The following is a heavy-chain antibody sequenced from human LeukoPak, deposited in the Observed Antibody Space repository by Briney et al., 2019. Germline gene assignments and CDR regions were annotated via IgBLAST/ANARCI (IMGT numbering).Heavy chain of an antibody. Sequence: GGSLRLSCAASGFTFSSYWMNWARQAPGKGLEWVSSISSSSSYIYYADSVKGRFTISRDNAKNSLYLQMNSLRAEDTAVYYCARDDDPLFQYFDLWGRGTLVTVSS. J-gene: IGHJ2*01. D-gene: IGHD2/OR15-2a*01. CDR1: GFTFSSYW. CDR2: ISSSSSYI. CDR3: ARDDDPLFQYFDL. V-gene: IGHV3-21*01.